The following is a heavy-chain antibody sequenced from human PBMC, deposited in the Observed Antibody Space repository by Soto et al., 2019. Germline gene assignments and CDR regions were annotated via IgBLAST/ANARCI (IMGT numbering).Heavy chain of an antibody. J-gene: IGHJ6*01. CDR2: ISFDGSNK. CDR3: AKDTSKYSNNWPAYYGLDV. D-gene: IGHD1-1*01. Sequence: VQLVESGGGVVQPGRSLRLSCAASGFTFSSFGMHWVRQAPGKGLEWVAVISFDGSNKYYADSVKGRFTISRDNSKNTLSLQMNSLKAEDTAVYYCAKDTSKYSNNWPAYYGLDVW. V-gene: IGHV3-30*18. CDR1: GFTFSSFG.